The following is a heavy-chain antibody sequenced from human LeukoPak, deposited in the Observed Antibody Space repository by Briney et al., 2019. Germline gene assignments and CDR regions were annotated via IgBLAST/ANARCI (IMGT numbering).Heavy chain of an antibody. Sequence: GASVEVSCKASGYTFTGYYMHWVRQAPGQGLEWMGWINPNSGGTNYAQKFQGRVTMTRDTSISTAYMELSRLRSDDTAVYYCARDKSGIITSHFDYWGQGTPVTVSS. D-gene: IGHD1-26*01. CDR3: ARDKSGIITSHFDY. CDR1: GYTFTGYY. CDR2: INPNSGGT. J-gene: IGHJ4*02. V-gene: IGHV1-2*02.